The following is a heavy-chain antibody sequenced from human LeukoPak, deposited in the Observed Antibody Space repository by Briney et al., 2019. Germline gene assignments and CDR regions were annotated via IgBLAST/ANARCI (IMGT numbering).Heavy chain of an antibody. D-gene: IGHD6-6*01. CDR3: ARWTPIAARRYYYYMDV. J-gene: IGHJ6*03. V-gene: IGHV1-18*01. CDR1: GYTFTSYG. CDR2: ISAYNGNT. Sequence: ASVKVSCKASGYTFTSYGISWVRQAPGQGLEWMGWISAYNGNTNYAQKLQGRVTMATDTSTSTAYMELRSLRSDDTAVYYCARWTPIAARRYYYYMDVWGKGTTVTVSS.